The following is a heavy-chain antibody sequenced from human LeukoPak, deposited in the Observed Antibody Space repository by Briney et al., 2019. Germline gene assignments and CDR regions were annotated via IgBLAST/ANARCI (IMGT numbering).Heavy chain of an antibody. CDR1: GFTFSSYE. CDR3: ARGWDRAHPTGFEFDV. J-gene: IGHJ4*02. D-gene: IGHD1-26*01. Sequence: PGGSLRLSCAASGFTFSSYEMNLVRQAPGKGLEWVSVISSSGTTINQPDSVKGRFTISRDNAKNSVHLQMDNLRVEDTAVYYCARGWDRAHPTGFEFDVWGQGTLVTVSS. CDR2: ISSSGTTI. V-gene: IGHV3-48*03.